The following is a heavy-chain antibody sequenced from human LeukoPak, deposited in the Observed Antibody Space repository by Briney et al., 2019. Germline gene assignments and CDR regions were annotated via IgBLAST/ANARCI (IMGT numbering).Heavy chain of an antibody. CDR2: INHSGST. Sequence: PGGSLRLSCAASGFTFSSYTMNWVRQPPGKGLDWIGDINHSGSTNYNPSLKSRVTISVDTYKNQFSLKLSSVTAADTAVYYCARGSYDSSGYYYLIRQHFDYWGQGTLVTVSS. D-gene: IGHD3-22*01. CDR3: ARGSYDSSGYYYLIRQHFDY. J-gene: IGHJ4*02. CDR1: GFTFSSYT. V-gene: IGHV4-34*01.